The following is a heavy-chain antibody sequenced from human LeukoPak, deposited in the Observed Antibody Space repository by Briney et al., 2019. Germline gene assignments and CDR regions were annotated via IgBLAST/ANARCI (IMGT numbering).Heavy chain of an antibody. CDR3: ARIELRLGELSHLDRGFDY. D-gene: IGHD3-16*02. V-gene: IGHV5-51*01. Sequence: GESLQISCKGSGYSFTSYWIGWVRQMPGKGLEWMGIIYPGDSDTRYSPSFQGQVTISADKSISTAYLQWSSLKASDTAMYYCARIELRLGELSHLDRGFDYWGQGTLVTVSS. CDR1: GYSFTSYW. CDR2: IYPGDSDT. J-gene: IGHJ4*02.